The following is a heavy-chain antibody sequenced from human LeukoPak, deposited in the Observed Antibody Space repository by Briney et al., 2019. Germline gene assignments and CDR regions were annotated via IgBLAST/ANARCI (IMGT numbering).Heavy chain of an antibody. J-gene: IGHJ4*02. Sequence: PSETLSLTCTVSGGSISSYYWSWIRQPPGKGLEWIGHIYSSGSTNYNPSLKSRVTISLDTSKNHFSLKLSSVTAADTAVYYCARDRSIAVAGTHLDYWGQGTLVTVSS. CDR1: GGSISSYY. CDR2: IYSSGST. D-gene: IGHD6-19*01. V-gene: IGHV4-4*08. CDR3: ARDRSIAVAGTHLDY.